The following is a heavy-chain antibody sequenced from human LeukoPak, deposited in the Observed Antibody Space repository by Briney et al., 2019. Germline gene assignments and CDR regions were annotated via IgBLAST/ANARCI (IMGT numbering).Heavy chain of an antibody. CDR1: GYTFTGYY. J-gene: IGHJ5*02. CDR3: ARDPAAAGNYHQRYNWFDP. Sequence: ASVTVSCKASGYTFTGYYMHWVRQAPGQGLEWMGWINPNSGGTNYAQKFQGRVTMTRDTSISTAYMELSRLRSDDTAVYYCARDPAAAGNYHQRYNWFDPWGQGTLVTVSS. CDR2: INPNSGGT. V-gene: IGHV1-2*02. D-gene: IGHD6-13*01.